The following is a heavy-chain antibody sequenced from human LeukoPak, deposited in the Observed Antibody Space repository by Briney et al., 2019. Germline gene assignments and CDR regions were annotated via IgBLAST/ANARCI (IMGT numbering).Heavy chain of an antibody. CDR2: ISGDATRI. V-gene: IGHV3-74*03. CDR1: GFTFSDFW. Sequence: GGALRLSCVASGFTFSDFWMHWFRQVPGKGLRWLARISGDATRITYADSVEGRFTISRDTAKKTLYLQMTHLKVDDTAMYFCARDARRHRYFDLWGRGTLVTVTS. D-gene: IGHD6-6*01. CDR3: ARDARRHRYFDL. J-gene: IGHJ2*01.